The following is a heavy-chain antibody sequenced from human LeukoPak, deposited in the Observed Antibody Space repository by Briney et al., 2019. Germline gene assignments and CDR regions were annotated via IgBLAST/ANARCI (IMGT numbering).Heavy chain of an antibody. D-gene: IGHD7-27*01. Sequence: GGSLRLSCAASGFSFSSYAVSWVRQAPGKGLEWVSGISDGGSRTYYADSVKGRFTISRDDSKNTLYLQMNSLRAEDTAVYYCAKVQLGIGVDYWGQGTLVTVSS. V-gene: IGHV3-23*01. CDR1: GFSFSSYA. J-gene: IGHJ4*02. CDR3: AKVQLGIGVDY. CDR2: ISDGGSRT.